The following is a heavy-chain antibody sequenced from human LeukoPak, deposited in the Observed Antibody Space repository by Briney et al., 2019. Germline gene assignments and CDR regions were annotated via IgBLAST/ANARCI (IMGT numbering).Heavy chain of an antibody. Sequence: PSQTLSLTCTVSGGSISSGGYYWSWIRQHPGKGLEWIGYIYYSGSTYYNPSLKSRVTISVDTSKNQFSLKLSSVTAADTAVYYCASICPYSSGWYACAFDIWGQGTMVTVSS. D-gene: IGHD6-19*01. V-gene: IGHV4-31*03. J-gene: IGHJ3*02. CDR1: GGSISSGGYY. CDR2: IYYSGST. CDR3: ASICPYSSGWYACAFDI.